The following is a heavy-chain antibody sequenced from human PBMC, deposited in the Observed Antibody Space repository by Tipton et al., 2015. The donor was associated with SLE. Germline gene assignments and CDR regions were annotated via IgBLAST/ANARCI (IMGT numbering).Heavy chain of an antibody. CDR2: INHSGST. D-gene: IGHD3-22*01. J-gene: IGHJ4*02. V-gene: IGHV4-34*01. CDR1: GGSFTGFY. CDR3: ARHDIYYYDSSGYSAFDF. Sequence: TLSLTCAVYGGSFTGFYWNWIRQPPGKGLEWIGEINHSGSTNYNPSLKSRVTVSVDASSNQFSLRLSSVTAADTAVYYCARHDIYYYDSSGYSAFDFWGQGTLVPVSS.